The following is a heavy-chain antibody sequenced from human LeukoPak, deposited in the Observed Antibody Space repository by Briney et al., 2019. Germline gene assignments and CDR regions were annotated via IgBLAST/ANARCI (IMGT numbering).Heavy chain of an antibody. CDR1: GFSFSDHW. CDR2: IKHDGSGK. J-gene: IGHJ4*02. D-gene: IGHD5-24*01. Sequence: GGSLRLSCEASGFSFSDHWMGWVRQAPGKGLECVANIKHDGSGKEYVDSVKGRYTISRDNAKNSVYLEMSSLRAEDTAVYYCAKWRWRQSEYEDWGQGTLVTVSS. V-gene: IGHV3-7*01. CDR3: AKWRWRQSEYED.